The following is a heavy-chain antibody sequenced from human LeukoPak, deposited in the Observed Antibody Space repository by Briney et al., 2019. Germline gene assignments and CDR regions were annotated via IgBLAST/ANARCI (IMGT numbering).Heavy chain of an antibody. CDR1: GYTFTGYY. J-gene: IGHJ4*02. CDR2: INPNSGGT. CDR3: ARLDACDSTGCGHY. V-gene: IGHV1-2*04. D-gene: IGHD2/OR15-2a*01. Sequence: GASVKVSCKASGYTFTGYYMHWVRQAPGQGLEWMGWINPNSGGTNYAQKFQGWVTMTRDTSISTAYMELSRLRSDDTAVYYCARLDACDSTGCGHYWGQGTLVTVSS.